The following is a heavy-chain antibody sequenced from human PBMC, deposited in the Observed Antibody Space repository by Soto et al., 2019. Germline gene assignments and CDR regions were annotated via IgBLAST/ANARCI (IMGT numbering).Heavy chain of an antibody. V-gene: IGHV4-59*08. D-gene: IGHD1-1*01. CDR3: ARSPDLNDAFGY. J-gene: IGHJ4*02. CDR1: GGSISSYY. Sequence: QVQLQESGPGLVKPSETLSLTCTVSGGSISSYYWSWIRQPPGKGLEWIGYIYYSGSTNYNPSPKRRVTIALDTSNNLFSLKLSSVTAADTAVYYWARSPDLNDAFGYWGQGTLVTVSS. CDR2: IYYSGST.